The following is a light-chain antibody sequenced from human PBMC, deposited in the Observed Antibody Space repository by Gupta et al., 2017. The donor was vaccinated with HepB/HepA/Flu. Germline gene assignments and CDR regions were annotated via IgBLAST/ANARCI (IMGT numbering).Light chain of an antibody. J-gene: IGLJ3*02. CDR1: SDSVSTFYS. CDR3: GLYLGSDYWV. CDR2: STN. V-gene: IGLV8-61*01. Sequence: QTVVTQQPSFSVSPGGPVTLTCGLSSDSVSTFYSPSWYQQTPGQAPRTLIYSTNRRSSVFPDRFAGSILGNKAALTITVVQPEEESDYCCGLYLGSDYWVFGGGTKLTVL.